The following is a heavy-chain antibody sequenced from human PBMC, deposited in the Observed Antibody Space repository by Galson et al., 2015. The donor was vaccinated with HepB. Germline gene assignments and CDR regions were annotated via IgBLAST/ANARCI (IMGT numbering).Heavy chain of an antibody. J-gene: IGHJ4*02. Sequence: CAISGDSVSSNSAAWNWIRQSPSRGLEWLGRTYYRSKWYNDYAVSVKSQITINPDTSKNQFTLQLNSVTPEDTAVYYCARWRHDSGDFDYWSQGALVTVSS. D-gene: IGHD4-17*01. CDR3: ARWRHDSGDFDY. CDR2: TYYRSKWYN. CDR1: GDSVSSNSAA. V-gene: IGHV6-1*01.